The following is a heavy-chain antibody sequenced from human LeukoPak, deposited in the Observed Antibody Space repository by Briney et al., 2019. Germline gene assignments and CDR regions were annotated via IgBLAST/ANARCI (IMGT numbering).Heavy chain of an antibody. CDR1: GFTFNNYA. Sequence: GGSLRLSCAASGFTFNNYAMSWVRQAPGKGLEWVSGISGSGGSTNYADSVKGRLIISRDNSKNTLYLQMNSLRAEDTAVYYCAKDGYYDSSGSPTGYFDYWGQGTLVTVSS. J-gene: IGHJ4*02. D-gene: IGHD3-22*01. V-gene: IGHV3-23*01. CDR3: AKDGYYDSSGSPTGYFDY. CDR2: ISGSGGST.